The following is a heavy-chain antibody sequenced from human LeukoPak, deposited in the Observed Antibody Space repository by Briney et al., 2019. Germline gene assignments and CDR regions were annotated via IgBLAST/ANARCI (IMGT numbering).Heavy chain of an antibody. D-gene: IGHD3-10*01. CDR3: ARDFFYGSGGGV. CDR1: GFTFSTYW. V-gene: IGHV3-74*01. CDR2: IKGDEMTT. Sequence: GGSLRLSCAASGFTFSTYWMHWVRQVPGKGLEWVSRIKGDEMTTNYADSVEGRFTISRDNSKNTLYLQMGSLRAEDMAVYYCARDFFYGSGGGVWGQGTTVTVSS. J-gene: IGHJ6*02.